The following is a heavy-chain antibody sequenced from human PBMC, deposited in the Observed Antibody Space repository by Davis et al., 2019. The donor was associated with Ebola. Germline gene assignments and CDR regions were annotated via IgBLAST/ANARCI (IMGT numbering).Heavy chain of an antibody. J-gene: IGHJ4*02. D-gene: IGHD3-10*01. V-gene: IGHV3-49*04. Sequence: PGGSLRLSCTASGFTFGDYAMSWVRQAPGKGLEWVGFIRSKPYGGTTEYAASVKGRFTISRDDSKSIGYLQMNSLKIEVTAVYYCTRRRTWGPTSGWGQGTLVTVSS. CDR1: GFTFGDYA. CDR2: IRSKPYGGTT. CDR3: TRRRTWGPTSG.